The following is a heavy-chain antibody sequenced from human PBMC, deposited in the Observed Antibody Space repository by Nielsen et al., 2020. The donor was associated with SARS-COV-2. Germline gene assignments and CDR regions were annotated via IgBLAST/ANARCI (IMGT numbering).Heavy chain of an antibody. D-gene: IGHD3-22*01. CDR1: GFTVSSNY. CDR2: ISYDGSNK. CDR3: ARGGYYDSSGYSDFDY. J-gene: IGHJ4*02. Sequence: GESLKISCAASGFTVSSNYMHWVRQAPGKGLEWVAVISYDGSNKYYADSVKGRFTISRDNSKNTLYLQMNSLRAEDTAVYYCARGGYYDSSGYSDFDYWGQGTLVTVSS. V-gene: IGHV3-30*03.